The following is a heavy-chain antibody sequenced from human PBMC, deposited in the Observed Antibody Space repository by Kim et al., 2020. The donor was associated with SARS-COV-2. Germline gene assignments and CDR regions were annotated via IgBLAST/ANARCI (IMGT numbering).Heavy chain of an antibody. Sequence: GGSLRLSCVVSGISFSSYEMNWVRQTPGKGLEWISYISRSGSGINYADSVKGRFTISRDNTNNSLFLQMNSLRVEDTAVYYCAMGGSCDFWGQGTLVTVSS. D-gene: IGHD2-15*01. CDR3: AMGGSCDF. CDR2: ISRSGSGI. J-gene: IGHJ4*02. V-gene: IGHV3-48*03. CDR1: GISFSSYE.